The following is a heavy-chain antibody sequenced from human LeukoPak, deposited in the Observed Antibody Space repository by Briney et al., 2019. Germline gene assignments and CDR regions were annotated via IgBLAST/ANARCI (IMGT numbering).Heavy chain of an antibody. Sequence: SVKVSCTASGFTFTSSAVQWVRQARGQRLEWIGWIVVGSGNTNYAQKFQERVTITRDMSTSTAYMELSSLRSEDTAVYYCAAEEGARFGPYYYGMDVWGQGTTVTVSS. J-gene: IGHJ6*02. CDR3: AAEEGARFGPYYYGMDV. CDR2: IVVGSGNT. V-gene: IGHV1-58*01. D-gene: IGHD1-26*01. CDR1: GFTFTSSA.